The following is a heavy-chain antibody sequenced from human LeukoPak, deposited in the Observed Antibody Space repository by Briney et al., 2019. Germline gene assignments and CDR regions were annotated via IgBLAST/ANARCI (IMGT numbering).Heavy chain of an antibody. Sequence: GGSLRLSCAASGFTFGAYWMSWLRQAPGKGPEWVASIKDDGSAQFYVDSLEGRLTISRDNAKNTLYLQMDTMRVEDTAVYYCARHIVGEQNFDYWSQGTLVTVSS. D-gene: IGHD3-16*02. V-gene: IGHV3-7*01. CDR1: GFTFGAYW. J-gene: IGHJ4*02. CDR3: ARHIVGEQNFDY. CDR2: IKDDGSAQ.